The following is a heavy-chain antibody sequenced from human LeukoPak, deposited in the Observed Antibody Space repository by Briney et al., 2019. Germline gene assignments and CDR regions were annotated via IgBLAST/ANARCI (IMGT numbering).Heavy chain of an antibody. Sequence: SEALSLTCTVSGGSISSYYWSWIRQPPGKGLEWIGYIYYSGSTNYNPSLKSRVTISVDTSKNQSSLKLSSVTAADTAVYYCAREYGGNSLHAFDIWGQGTMVTVSS. V-gene: IGHV4-59*01. D-gene: IGHD4-23*01. J-gene: IGHJ3*02. CDR1: GGSISSYY. CDR3: AREYGGNSLHAFDI. CDR2: IYYSGST.